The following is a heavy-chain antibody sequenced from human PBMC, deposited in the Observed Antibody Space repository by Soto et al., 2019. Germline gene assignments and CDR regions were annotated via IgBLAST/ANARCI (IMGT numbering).Heavy chain of an antibody. CDR1: GFTFSSYA. V-gene: IGHV3-23*01. CDR2: ISGSGGST. CDR3: ANFAGGGDSSLEG. J-gene: IGHJ4*02. D-gene: IGHD6-13*01. Sequence: GGSLRLSCAASGFTFSSYAMSWVRQAPGKGLEWVSAISGSGGSTYYADSVKGRFTISRDNSKNTLYLQMNSLSAEDTAVYYCANFAGGGDSSLEGWGQGTLVTVPS.